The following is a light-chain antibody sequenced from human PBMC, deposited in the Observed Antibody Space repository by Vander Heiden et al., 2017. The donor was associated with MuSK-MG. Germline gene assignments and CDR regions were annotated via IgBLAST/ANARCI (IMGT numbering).Light chain of an antibody. V-gene: IGLV2-14*03. CDR3: SSYTSSNTVI. J-gene: IGLJ2*01. CDR2: DVS. Sequence: QSALTQPASVSGSPGQSITISCPGTSSDIGGYKYVSWYQQQPGKAPKLLIYDVSERPSGISNRFSGSKAGNTASMTISGLQADDEGEYYCSSYTSSNTVIFGGGTRLTVL. CDR1: SSDIGGYKY.